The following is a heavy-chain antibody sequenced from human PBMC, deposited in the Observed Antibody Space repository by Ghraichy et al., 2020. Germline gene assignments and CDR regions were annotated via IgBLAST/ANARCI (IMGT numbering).Heavy chain of an antibody. CDR1: GGSISRDY. J-gene: IGHJ4*02. D-gene: IGHD5-24*01. CDR2: VYYSGST. Sequence: SQTLSLTCNVSGGSISRDYWSWIRQPPGKGLEWIGYVYYSGSTNVNPSLKGRVTISVDTSKTQFSLKLNSLTAADTGVYFCARHAEADGYTGLDYWGQGTLVTVSS. V-gene: IGHV4-59*08. CDR3: ARHAEADGYTGLDY.